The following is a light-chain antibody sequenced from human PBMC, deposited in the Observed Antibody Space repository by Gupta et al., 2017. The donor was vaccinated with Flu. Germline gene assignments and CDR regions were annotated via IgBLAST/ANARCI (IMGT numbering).Light chain of an antibody. CDR3: QQYNNWPPLT. J-gene: IGKJ4*01. CDR1: QSVSSD. CDR2: GAS. V-gene: IGKV3-15*01. Sequence: EIVMTQSPATLSLSPGERATLSCRASQSVSSDLAWYQQKPGQAPRLLIYGASTRATGIPARFSGSGSGTEFTLTINSLQSEDFAVYFCQQYNNWPPLTFGGGTKVEI.